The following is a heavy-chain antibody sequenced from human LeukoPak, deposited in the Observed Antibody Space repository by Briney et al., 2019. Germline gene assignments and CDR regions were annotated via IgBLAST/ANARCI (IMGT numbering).Heavy chain of an antibody. Sequence: SETLSLTCAVYGGSFSGYYWSWIRQPPGKGLEWIGEINHSGSTNYNPSLKSRVTISVDTSKNQFSLKLSSVTAADTAVYYCARDCYDFWCGFYRWYYFDYRGQGTLVTVSS. CDR3: ARDCYDFWCGFYRWYYFDY. D-gene: IGHD3-3*01. CDR1: GGSFSGYY. J-gene: IGHJ4*02. CDR2: INHSGST. V-gene: IGHV4-34*01.